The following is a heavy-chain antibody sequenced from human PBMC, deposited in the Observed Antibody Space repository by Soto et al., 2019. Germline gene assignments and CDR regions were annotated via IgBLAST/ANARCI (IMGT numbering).Heavy chain of an antibody. V-gene: IGHV3-74*01. CDR1: GITVSSYW. CDR3: AREAAVAGTVFDY. J-gene: IGHJ4*02. Sequence: PGGSLRLSCVASGITVSSYWMHWVRQGPGKGLVWVSRINRDGSSTNYADSVKGRFTTSRDNAKNTLYLQMNSLRAEDTAVYYCAREAAVAGTVFDYWGQGILVTSPQ. CDR2: INRDGSST. D-gene: IGHD6-19*01.